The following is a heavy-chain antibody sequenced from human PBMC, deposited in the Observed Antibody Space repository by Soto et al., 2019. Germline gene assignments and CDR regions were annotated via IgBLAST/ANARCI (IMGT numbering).Heavy chain of an antibody. CDR3: ASSPYFAP. CDR1: GYTFTSYY. J-gene: IGHJ5*02. Sequence: GASVKVSCKASGYTFTSYYMHWVRQAPGQGLEWMGIINPSGGSTSYAQKLQGRVTMTTDTSTSTAYMELRSLRSDDTAVYYCASSPYFAPWGQGTLVTVSS. V-gene: IGHV1-46*01. CDR2: INPSGGST.